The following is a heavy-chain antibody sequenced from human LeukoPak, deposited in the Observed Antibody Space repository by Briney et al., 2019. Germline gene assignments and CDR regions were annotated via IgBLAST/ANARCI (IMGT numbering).Heavy chain of an antibody. CDR1: GFTFSSYG. CDR3: ASGIGGSRDDYGDYGGYFDY. J-gene: IGHJ4*02. Sequence: GGSLRLSCAASGFTFSSYGMHWVRQAPGKGLEWVAFIRYDGSNKYYADSVKGRFTISRDNSKNTLYLQMNSLRAEDTAVYYCASGIGGSRDDYGDYGGYFDYWGQGTLVTVSS. CDR2: IRYDGSNK. D-gene: IGHD4-17*01. V-gene: IGHV3-30*02.